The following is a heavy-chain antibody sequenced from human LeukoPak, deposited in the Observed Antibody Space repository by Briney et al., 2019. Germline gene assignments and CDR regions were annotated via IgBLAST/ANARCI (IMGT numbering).Heavy chain of an antibody. J-gene: IGHJ4*02. CDR1: GYTFTSCY. V-gene: IGHV1-2*02. D-gene: IGHD1-26*01. Sequence: ASVKVSCKASGYTFTSCYMHWVRQAPGQGLEWKGWINPNSGGTNYAQKFQGRVTMTRDTSISTAYMELSRLRSDDTAVYYCARAKAYSGSPKGPYYFDYWGQGTLVTVSS. CDR3: ARAKAYSGSPKGPYYFDY. CDR2: INPNSGGT.